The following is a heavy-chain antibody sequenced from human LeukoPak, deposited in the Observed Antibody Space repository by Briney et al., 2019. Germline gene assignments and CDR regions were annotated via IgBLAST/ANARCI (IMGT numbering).Heavy chain of an antibody. CDR1: GFTFSSYW. CDR3: ARERNRGFSRPGYFDL. D-gene: IGHD5-18*01. V-gene: IGHV3-21*01. CDR2: ISSSSSYI. Sequence: GGSLRLSCAASGFTFSSYWMNWVRQAPGKGLEWVSSISSSSSYIYYADSVKGRFTISRDNAKNSLYLQMNSLRAEDTAVYYCARERNRGFSRPGYFDLWGRGTLVTVSS. J-gene: IGHJ2*01.